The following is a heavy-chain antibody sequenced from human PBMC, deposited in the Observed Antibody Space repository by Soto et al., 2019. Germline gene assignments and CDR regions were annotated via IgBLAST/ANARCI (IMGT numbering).Heavy chain of an antibody. Sequence: QVQLQQWGAGLLKPSETLSLTCAVYGGSFSGYYWSWIRQPPGKGLEWIGEINHSGSTNYNPSLKSRVTISVDTSKKQFSLKLSSVTAADTAVYYCARTSRFNYWGQGTLVTVSS. CDR3: ARTSRFNY. CDR1: GGSFSGYY. V-gene: IGHV4-34*01. J-gene: IGHJ4*02. CDR2: INHSGST. D-gene: IGHD6-6*01.